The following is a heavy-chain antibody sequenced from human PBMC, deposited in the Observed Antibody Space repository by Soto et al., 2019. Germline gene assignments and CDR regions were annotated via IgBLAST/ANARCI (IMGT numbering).Heavy chain of an antibody. Sequence: PGGSLRLSCAASGFTFSSYAMHWVRQAPGKWLEWVAVISYDGSNKYYADSVKGRFTISRDNSKNTLYLQMNSLRAEDTAVYYCARDDPLYDSSGYYRYWGQGTLVNVSS. D-gene: IGHD3-22*01. CDR1: GFTFSSYA. V-gene: IGHV3-30-3*01. CDR2: ISYDGSNK. CDR3: ARDDPLYDSSGYYRY. J-gene: IGHJ4*02.